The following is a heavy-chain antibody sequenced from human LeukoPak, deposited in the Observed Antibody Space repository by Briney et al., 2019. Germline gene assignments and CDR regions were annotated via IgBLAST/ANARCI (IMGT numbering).Heavy chain of an antibody. CDR1: GFTFSSYA. V-gene: IGHV3-66*01. Sequence: PGGSLRLSCAASGFTFSSYAMSWVRQAPGRGLEWLSGIYSGGRTYYADSVKGRFTTSRDNSKNTLYLQMNSLRAEDTAVYYCARAPDGYEAFDIWGQGTMVTVSS. J-gene: IGHJ3*02. CDR2: IYSGGRT. D-gene: IGHD3-22*01. CDR3: ARAPDGYEAFDI.